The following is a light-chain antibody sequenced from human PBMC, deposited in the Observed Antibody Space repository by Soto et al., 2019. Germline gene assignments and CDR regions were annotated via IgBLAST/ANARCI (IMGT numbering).Light chain of an antibody. CDR2: GAS. V-gene: IGKV3-20*01. CDR3: QQYGTSPRT. CDR1: QSVSSN. J-gene: IGKJ1*01. Sequence: EIVMTQSPVTLSVSPGERVTLSCRASQSVSSNLAWYQQKPGQSPRLLIYGASSRATGIPDRFSGRGSGTDFTLTISRLEPEDFAVYFCQQYGTSPRTFGQGTKVDIK.